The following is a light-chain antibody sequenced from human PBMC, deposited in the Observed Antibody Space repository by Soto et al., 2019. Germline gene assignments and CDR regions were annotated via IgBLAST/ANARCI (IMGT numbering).Light chain of an antibody. J-gene: IGKJ5*01. Sequence: EIVLTQSPATLSLSPGERATLSCRASQSVSSYLAWYQQKPGQAPRLLIYDASNRATGIPARFSGSGSGTDFTLTISSLEPEDFAIYYCQQSYTTPITFGQGTRLDIK. CDR3: QQSYTTPIT. V-gene: IGKV3-11*01. CDR1: QSVSSY. CDR2: DAS.